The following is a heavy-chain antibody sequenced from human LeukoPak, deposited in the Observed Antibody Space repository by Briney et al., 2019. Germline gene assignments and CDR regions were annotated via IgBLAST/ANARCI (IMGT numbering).Heavy chain of an antibody. Sequence: SETLSLTSTVSGGSISSYYWSWIRQPPGKGLEWIGYIYYSGSTNYNPSLKSRVTISVDTSKNQFSLKLSSVTAADTAVYYCARVGAPYSSSWYFSLWGQGTLVTVSS. D-gene: IGHD6-13*01. V-gene: IGHV4-59*01. CDR3: ARVGAPYSSSWYFSL. J-gene: IGHJ4*02. CDR2: IYYSGST. CDR1: GGSISSYY.